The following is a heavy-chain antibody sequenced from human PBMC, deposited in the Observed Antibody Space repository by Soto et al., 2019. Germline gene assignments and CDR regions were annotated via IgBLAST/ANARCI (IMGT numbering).Heavy chain of an antibody. V-gene: IGHV1-69*13. CDR3: AKTVAAHYYYGMDV. CDR1: GGTFSSYA. Sequence: GASVKVSCKASGGTFSSYAISWVRKAPGQGLEWMGGIIPIFGTANYAQKFQGRVTITADESTSTAYMELSSLRSEDTAVCYCAKTVAAHYYYGMDVWGQGTTVTVS. D-gene: IGHD2-15*01. CDR2: IIPIFGTA. J-gene: IGHJ6*02.